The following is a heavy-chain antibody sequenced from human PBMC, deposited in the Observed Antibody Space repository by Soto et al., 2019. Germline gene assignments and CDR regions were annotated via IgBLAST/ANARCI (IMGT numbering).Heavy chain of an antibody. CDR1: RGSVSSYY. Sequence: SGSLSLTCTVSRGSVSSYYWSWIRQPPGKGLEWIGYIYYSGSTNYNPSLKSRVTISVDTSKNQFSLKLSSVTAADTAVYYCARLYGDYGQVGDYYYYMDVWGKGTTVTVSS. D-gene: IGHD4-17*01. V-gene: IGHV4-59*08. CDR3: ARLYGDYGQVGDYYYYMDV. J-gene: IGHJ6*03. CDR2: IYYSGST.